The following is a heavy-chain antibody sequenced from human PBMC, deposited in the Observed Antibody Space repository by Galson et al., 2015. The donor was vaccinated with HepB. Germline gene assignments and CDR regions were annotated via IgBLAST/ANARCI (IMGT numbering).Heavy chain of an antibody. CDR2: IKQDGSEK. D-gene: IGHD3-22*01. V-gene: IGHV3-7*03. CDR1: GFTFSSYW. CDR3: ARDPTYYYDSSGPPSSH. J-gene: IGHJ4*02. Sequence: SLRLSCAASGFTFSSYWMSWVRQAPGKGLEWVANIKQDGSEKYYVDSVKGRFTISRDNAKNSLYLQMNSLRAEDTAVYYCARDPTYYYDSSGPPSSHWGQGTLVTVSS.